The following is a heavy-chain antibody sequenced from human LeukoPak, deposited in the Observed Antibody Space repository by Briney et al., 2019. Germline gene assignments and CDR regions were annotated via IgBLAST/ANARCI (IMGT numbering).Heavy chain of an antibody. Sequence: GGSLRLSCAASGFTFSSYAMSWVRQAPGKGLEWVSTMSGSGGSTYYADSVKGRFTISRDNSKNTLYLQMNSLRAEDTAVYYCARSYYYDSSHTVDYWGQGTLVTVSS. CDR3: ARSYYYDSSHTVDY. CDR2: MSGSGGST. D-gene: IGHD3-22*01. J-gene: IGHJ4*02. V-gene: IGHV3-23*01. CDR1: GFTFSSYA.